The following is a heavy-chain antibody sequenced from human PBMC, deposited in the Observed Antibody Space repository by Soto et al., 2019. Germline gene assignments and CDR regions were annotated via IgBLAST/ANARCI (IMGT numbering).Heavy chain of an antibody. CDR2: IRVGGGDT. CDR3: AKCSVGTVRTSGWCNWFDP. V-gene: IGHV3-23*01. D-gene: IGHD6-19*01. Sequence: EVRLLESGGGLAQPGGSRRLSCAASGFTFSSSAMNWVRQAPWKGLEWVSSIRVGGGDTFYADSVRGRFTVSRDISRNTLYLQMNSLRAEDTAIYYCAKCSVGTVRTSGWCNWFDPWGQGTLVTVSS. J-gene: IGHJ5*02. CDR1: GFTFSSSA.